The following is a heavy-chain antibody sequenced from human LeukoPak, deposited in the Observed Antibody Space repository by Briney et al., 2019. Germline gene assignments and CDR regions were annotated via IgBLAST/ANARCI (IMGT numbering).Heavy chain of an antibody. CDR2: IYNSGSP. CDR3: TRGGYYDPIDS. Sequence: SETLSLTCSVSGGSISTYYWSWIRQTPGKGLEEIGYIYNSGSPNYNPSLEGRVTISIDTSKNQFSLKLSSVTAADTAVYYCTRGGYYDPIDSWGQGTLVTVSS. J-gene: IGHJ4*02. CDR1: GGSISTYY. D-gene: IGHD3-22*01. V-gene: IGHV4-59*01.